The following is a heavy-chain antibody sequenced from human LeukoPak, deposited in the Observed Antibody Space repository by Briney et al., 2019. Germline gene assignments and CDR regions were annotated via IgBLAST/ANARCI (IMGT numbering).Heavy chain of an antibody. CDR2: ISGGGGST. CDR3: AKDSSGWYGDY. J-gene: IGHJ4*02. V-gene: IGHV3-23*01. D-gene: IGHD6-19*01. Sequence: GGSLRLSCAASGFTFSSYAMSWVRQAPGKGLEWVSGISGGGGSTYYADSVKGRFTISRDNSKNTLYLQMNSLRAEDTAVYYCAKDSSGWYGDYWGQGTLVTVSS. CDR1: GFTFSSYA.